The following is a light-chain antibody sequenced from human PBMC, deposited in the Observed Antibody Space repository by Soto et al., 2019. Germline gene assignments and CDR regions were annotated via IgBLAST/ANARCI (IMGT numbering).Light chain of an antibody. V-gene: IGKV3-20*01. Sequence: EIVLTQFPGTLSLSPGERATLSWRASQTVSDNSLAWYQQKVGRAPRALIYGASNRATGIPDRFSGGGSGTDFTLTITRLEPEDFAVYYCQQYGSSPRTFGQGTRLEIK. CDR1: QTVSDNS. J-gene: IGKJ5*01. CDR2: GAS. CDR3: QQYGSSPRT.